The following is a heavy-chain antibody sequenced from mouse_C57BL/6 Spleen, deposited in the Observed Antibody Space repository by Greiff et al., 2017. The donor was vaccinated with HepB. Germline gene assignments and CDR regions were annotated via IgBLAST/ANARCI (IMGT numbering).Heavy chain of an antibody. V-gene: IGHV7-3*01. Sequence: DVKLVESGGGLVQPGGSLSLSCAASGFTFTDYYMSWVRQPPGKALEWLGFIRNKANGYTTEYSASVKGRFTISRDNSQSILYLQMNALRAEDSATYYCARLTSWYFDVWGTGTTVTVSS. CDR1: GFTFTDYY. J-gene: IGHJ1*03. D-gene: IGHD4-1*01. CDR3: ARLTSWYFDV. CDR2: IRNKANGYTT.